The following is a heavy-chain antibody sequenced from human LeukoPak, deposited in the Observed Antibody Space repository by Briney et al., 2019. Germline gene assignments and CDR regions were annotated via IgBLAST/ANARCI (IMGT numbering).Heavy chain of an antibody. CDR1: GYTFTGYY. CDR2: INPNSGGT. J-gene: IGHJ3*02. CDR3: ARFYYDSSGYYNAFDI. V-gene: IGHV1-2*02. D-gene: IGHD3-22*01. Sequence: APVKVSCKASGYTFTGYYMHWVRQAPGQGLEWMGWINPNSGGTNYAQKFQGRVTMTRDTSISTAYMELSRLRSDDTAVYYCARFYYDSSGYYNAFDIWGQGTMVTVSS.